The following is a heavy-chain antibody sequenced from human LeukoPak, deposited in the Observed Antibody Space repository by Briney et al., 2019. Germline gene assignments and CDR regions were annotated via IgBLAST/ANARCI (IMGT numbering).Heavy chain of an antibody. Sequence: GGSLRLSCAASGFKFDDYGMTWVRQAPGKGLEWVSGINWNGGNTGYADSVKGRFTISRDNAKNSLYLQMNSLRAEDTAVYYCARGQYGSGSYYNVWGQGTLVTVSS. D-gene: IGHD3-10*01. CDR1: GFKFDDYG. CDR3: ARGQYGSGSYYNV. J-gene: IGHJ4*02. CDR2: INWNGGNT. V-gene: IGHV3-20*04.